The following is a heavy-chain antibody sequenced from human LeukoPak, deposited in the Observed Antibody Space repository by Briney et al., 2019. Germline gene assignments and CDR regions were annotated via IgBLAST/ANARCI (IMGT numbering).Heavy chain of an antibody. Sequence: GGSLRLSCAASGFTFGTSWMSWLRRAPGTGLQWVAHTSPNGRDTYYVDSVKGRFTISRDNSKNTLYLQMNSLRAEDTAVYYCAKDLGCGGGDCYSDDYFDYWGQGTLVTVSS. CDR3: AKDLGCGGGDCYSDDYFDY. V-gene: IGHV3-7*01. CDR2: TSPNGRDT. CDR1: GFTFGTSW. D-gene: IGHD2-21*02. J-gene: IGHJ4*02.